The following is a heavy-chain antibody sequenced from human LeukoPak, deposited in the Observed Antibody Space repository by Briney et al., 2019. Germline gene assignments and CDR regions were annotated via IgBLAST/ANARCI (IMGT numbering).Heavy chain of an antibody. D-gene: IGHD7-27*01. J-gene: IGHJ4*02. CDR3: ATSLGPLTEY. CDR2: INSGGSGT. Sequence: GGSLRLPCAASGFAFSSNWMHWVRQTPGKGLVWVSRINSGGSGTGYADSVEGRFTISRDNAKNTLYLQMNSLRAEDTAVYYCATSLGPLTEYWGQGTLVTVSS. CDR1: GFAFSSNW. V-gene: IGHV3-74*01.